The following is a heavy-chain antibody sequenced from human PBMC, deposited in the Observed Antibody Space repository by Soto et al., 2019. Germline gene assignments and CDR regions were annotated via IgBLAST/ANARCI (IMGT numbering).Heavy chain of an antibody. J-gene: IGHJ4*02. CDR3: VRDLRGGGDY. Sequence: QVQLVQSGAEVKKPGASVKVSCKASGYTLSDANINWVRQAPGQGPEWMGIFNPRADTTNYAKKVQGRVNMTRDTSTSTVYMELSSLRSEDSAGYYCVRDLRGGGDYWGQGTLVTVSS. CDR2: FNPRADTT. V-gene: IGHV1-46*01. D-gene: IGHD3-16*01. CDR1: GYTLSDAN.